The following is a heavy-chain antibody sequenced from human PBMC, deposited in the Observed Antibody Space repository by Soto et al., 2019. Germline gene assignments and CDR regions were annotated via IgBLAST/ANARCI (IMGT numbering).Heavy chain of an antibody. V-gene: IGHV1-3*01. CDR1: GYTFTSYA. Sequence: GASVKVSCKASGYTFTSYAMHWVRQAPGQRLEWMGWINAGNGNTKYSQKFQGRVTITRDTSASTAYMELSSLRSEDTAVYYCARDYYDSSGYSYYFDYWGQGTLVTVSS. CDR3: ARDYYDSSGYSYYFDY. D-gene: IGHD3-22*01. CDR2: INAGNGNT. J-gene: IGHJ4*02.